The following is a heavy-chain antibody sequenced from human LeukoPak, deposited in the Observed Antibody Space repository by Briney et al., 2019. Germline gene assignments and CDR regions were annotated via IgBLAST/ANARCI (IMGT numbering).Heavy chain of an antibody. CDR1: GGSISSYY. CDR3: ARDLRYCSGGSCRFGWSDP. CDR2: IYTSGST. Sequence: SETLSLTCTVSGGSISSYYWSWIRQLAGKGLEWIGRIYTSGSTNYNPSLKSRVTMSVDTSKNQFSLKLSSVTAADTAVYYCARDLRYCSGGSCRFGWSDPWGQGTLVTVSS. J-gene: IGHJ5*02. V-gene: IGHV4-4*07. D-gene: IGHD2-15*01.